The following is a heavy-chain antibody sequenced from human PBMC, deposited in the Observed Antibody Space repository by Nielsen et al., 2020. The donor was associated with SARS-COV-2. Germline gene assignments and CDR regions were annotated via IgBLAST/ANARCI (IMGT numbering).Heavy chain of an antibody. CDR1: GYTFTSYD. J-gene: IGHJ4*02. Sequence: ASVKVSCKASGYTFTSYDINWVRHATGQGLEWMGWMNPNSGNTGYAQKFQGRVTMTRNTSISTAYMELSSLRSEDTAVYYCARAPSITIFGVVIIPWYFDYWGQGTLVTVSS. V-gene: IGHV1-8*01. CDR2: MNPNSGNT. CDR3: ARAPSITIFGVVIIPWYFDY. D-gene: IGHD3-3*01.